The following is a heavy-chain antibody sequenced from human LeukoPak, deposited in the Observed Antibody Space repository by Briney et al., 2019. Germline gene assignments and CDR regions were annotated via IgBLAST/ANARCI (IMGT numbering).Heavy chain of an antibody. CDR1: GSTVSSNY. CDR2: ISSGGST. Sequence: GGSLRLSCAASGSTVSSNYMSWVRQAPGRGLQWVSTISSGGSTYYADSVKGRFTISRDNSNNTLYLQMNGLRAEDTAVYYCARGSGYSSGWRLTDAFDIWGQGTMVTVSS. D-gene: IGHD6-19*01. V-gene: IGHV3-66*01. J-gene: IGHJ3*02. CDR3: ARGSGYSSGWRLTDAFDI.